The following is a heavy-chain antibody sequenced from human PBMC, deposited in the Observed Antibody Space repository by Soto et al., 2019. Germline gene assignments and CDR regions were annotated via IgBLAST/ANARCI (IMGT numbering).Heavy chain of an antibody. V-gene: IGHV1-69*13. CDR3: ARDGFSGSYFGH. J-gene: IGHJ4*02. D-gene: IGHD3-10*01. CDR2: IIPLFGTA. Sequence: GASVKVSCKASGGTLSSSVISWVRQAPGQGPEWMGGIIPLFGTANYAQKFQGRVTITADEGTSTAYMELSSLKSDDTAMYYRARDGFSGSYFGHWGQGTLVT. CDR1: GGTLSSSV.